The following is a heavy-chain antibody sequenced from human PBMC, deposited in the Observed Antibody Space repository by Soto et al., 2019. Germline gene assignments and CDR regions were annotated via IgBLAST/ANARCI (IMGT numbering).Heavy chain of an antibody. CDR2: INPSGGST. J-gene: IGHJ4*02. CDR1: GYTFTSYY. D-gene: IGHD2-2*01. V-gene: IGHV1-46*03. CDR3: AREGDIVVVPAAPAFDY. Sequence: QVQLVQSGAEVKKPGASVKVSCKASGYTFTSYYMHWVRQAPGQGLECMGIINPSGGSTSYAQKFQGRVTMTRDTSTSTVYMELSSLRSEDTAVYYCAREGDIVVVPAAPAFDYWGQGTLVTVSS.